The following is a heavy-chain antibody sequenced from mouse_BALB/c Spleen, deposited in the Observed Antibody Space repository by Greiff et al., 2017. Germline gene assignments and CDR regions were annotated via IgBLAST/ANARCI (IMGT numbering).Heavy chain of an antibody. V-gene: IGHV1-15*01. CDR2: IDPETGGT. CDR1: GYTFTDYE. J-gene: IGHJ2*01. Sequence: QVQLKESGAELVRPGASVTLSCKASGYTFTDYEMHWVKQTPVHGLEWIGAIDPETGGTAYNQKFKGKATLTADKSSSTAYMELRSLTSEDSAVYYCRYDGWTTDDGYYWGQGTTLTVSS. D-gene: IGHD2-14*01. CDR3: RYDGWTTDDGYY.